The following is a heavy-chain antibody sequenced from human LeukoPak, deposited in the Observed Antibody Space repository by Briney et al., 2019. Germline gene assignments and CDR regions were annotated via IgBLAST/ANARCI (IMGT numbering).Heavy chain of an antibody. D-gene: IGHD3-22*01. Sequence: SETLSLTCTVSGGSISSGSYYWSWIRQPAGKGLEWIGRIYTSGSTNYNPSLKSRVTISVDTSKNQFSLKLSSVTAADTAVYYCARDYYDSSGYYDHDFDIWGQGTMATVSS. V-gene: IGHV4-61*02. CDR1: GGSISSGSYY. J-gene: IGHJ3*02. CDR2: IYTSGST. CDR3: ARDYYDSSGYYDHDFDI.